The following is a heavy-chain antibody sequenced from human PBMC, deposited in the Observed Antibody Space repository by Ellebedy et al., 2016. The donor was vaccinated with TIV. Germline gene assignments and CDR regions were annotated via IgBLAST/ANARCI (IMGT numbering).Heavy chain of an antibody. CDR1: GGTFRMSA. CDR3: ARARYLTFGGCLDT. CDR2: ISPISGTA. D-gene: IGHD2-15*01. V-gene: IGHV1-69*13. Sequence: AASVKVSCKASGGTFRMSAVRWVRQAPGQGLEWMGGISPISGTANSAQKFQGRLTITADESTRTAYLELSSLGSDDTAVYYCARARYLTFGGCLDTWGLGTLVTVSS. J-gene: IGHJ5*02.